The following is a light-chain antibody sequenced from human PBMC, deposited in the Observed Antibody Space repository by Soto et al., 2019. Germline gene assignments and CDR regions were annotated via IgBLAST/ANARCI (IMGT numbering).Light chain of an antibody. Sequence: DIQVTQSPSSLSASVGDRVTITCRTSQRISTYLNWYQQKPGKPPNLLIHAASSLERGVPARFSGSGSGTDFTLTISSLQLEDFATYYCQQSYTVPYIFGQGTTLESK. CDR1: QRISTY. CDR3: QQSYTVPYI. V-gene: IGKV1-39*01. J-gene: IGKJ2*01. CDR2: AAS.